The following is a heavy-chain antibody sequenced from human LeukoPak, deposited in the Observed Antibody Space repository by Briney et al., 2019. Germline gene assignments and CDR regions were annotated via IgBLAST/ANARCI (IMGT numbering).Heavy chain of an antibody. CDR3: ARGRDGYNH. D-gene: IGHD5-24*01. CDR1: GGSFSGYY. V-gene: IGHV4-34*01. Sequence: PSETLSLTCAVYGGSFSGYYWSWIRQPPGKGLEWIGEINHSGGTNYNPSLKSRVTISVDTSKNQFSLKLSSVTAADTAVYYCARGRDGYNHWGQGTLVTVSS. J-gene: IGHJ5*02. CDR2: INHSGGT.